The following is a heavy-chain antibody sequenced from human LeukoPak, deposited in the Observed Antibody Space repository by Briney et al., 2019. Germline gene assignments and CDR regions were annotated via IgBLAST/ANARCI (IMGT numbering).Heavy chain of an antibody. V-gene: IGHV3-23*01. D-gene: IGHD2-15*01. Sequence: GGSLRLSCAASGFTFSDYAMSWVRQAPGGGLEGVSAISGSGDKTFHADAVKGRFTTSRDNSKNTLSLQMSSLRVEASAVYFCAKDTSAWWYHRAYMNVWGTGTTVTVSS. CDR1: GFTFSDYA. CDR2: ISGSGDKT. CDR3: AKDTSAWWYHRAYMNV. J-gene: IGHJ6*03.